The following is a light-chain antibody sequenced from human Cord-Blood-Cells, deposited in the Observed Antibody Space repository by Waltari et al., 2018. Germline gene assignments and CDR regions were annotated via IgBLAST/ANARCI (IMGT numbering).Light chain of an antibody. CDR1: QSVSSSY. V-gene: IGKV3-20*01. Sequence: EIVLTQSPGTLPLSPGERATLPCRASQSVSSSYLAWYQQKPGQAPRLLIYGASSRATGIPDRFSGSGSGTDFTLTISRLEPEDFAVYYCQQYGSSPYTFGQGTKLEIK. CDR2: GAS. J-gene: IGKJ2*01. CDR3: QQYGSSPYT.